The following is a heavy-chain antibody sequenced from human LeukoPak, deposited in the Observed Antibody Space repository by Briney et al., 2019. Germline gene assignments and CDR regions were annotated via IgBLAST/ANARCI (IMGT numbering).Heavy chain of an antibody. CDR3: ARDSDTYYYDSSGYFDPRWFDP. CDR1: GGTFSSCA. V-gene: IGHV1-69*04. Sequence: SVKVSCKASGGTFSSCAISWVRQAPGQGLEWMGRIIPILGIANYAQKFQGRVTITADKSTSTAYMELSSLRSEDTAVYYCARDSDTYYYDSSGYFDPRWFDPWGQGTLVTVSS. J-gene: IGHJ5*02. CDR2: IIPILGIA. D-gene: IGHD3-22*01.